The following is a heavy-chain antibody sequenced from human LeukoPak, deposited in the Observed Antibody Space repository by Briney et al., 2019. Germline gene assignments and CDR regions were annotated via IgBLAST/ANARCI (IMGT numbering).Heavy chain of an antibody. Sequence: PGGSLRLSCAASGFTFSSYEMNWVRQAPGKGLEWVSYISSSSSTIYYADSVKGRFTISRDNSKNTLYLQMNSLRAEDTAVYYCAKSDYGVKRRGWFDPWGQGTLVTVSS. CDR2: ISSSSSTI. CDR1: GFTFSSYE. D-gene: IGHD4-17*01. V-gene: IGHV3-48*03. J-gene: IGHJ5*02. CDR3: AKSDYGVKRRGWFDP.